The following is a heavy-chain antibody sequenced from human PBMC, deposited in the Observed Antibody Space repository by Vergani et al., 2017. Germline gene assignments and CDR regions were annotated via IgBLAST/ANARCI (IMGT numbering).Heavy chain of an antibody. CDR1: GYTFTSYD. CDR2: MNPNSGNT. V-gene: IGHV1-8*01. CDR3: ARCGRVVVITGEFDY. J-gene: IGHJ4*02. D-gene: IGHD3-22*01. Sequence: QVQLVQSGAEVKKPGASVKVSCKASGYTFTSYDINWVRQATGQGLEWMGWMNPNSGNTGYAQKFQGRVTMPRDTSTSTVYMELSSLRSEDTAVYYCARCGRVVVITGEFDYWGQGTLVTVSS.